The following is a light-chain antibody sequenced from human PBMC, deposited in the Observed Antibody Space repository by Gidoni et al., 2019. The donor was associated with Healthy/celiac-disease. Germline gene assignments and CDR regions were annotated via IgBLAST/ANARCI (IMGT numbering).Light chain of an antibody. J-gene: IGKJ1*01. V-gene: IGKV3-15*01. Sequence: EIVMTQSPATLSVSPGERATLSCRASQSVSSNLAWYQQKPGQAPRLLIYGASTRATGIPARCSGSGSGTEFTLTISSLQSEDFAVYYCQQYNNWPWTFGQXTKVEIK. CDR3: QQYNNWPWT. CDR1: QSVSSN. CDR2: GAS.